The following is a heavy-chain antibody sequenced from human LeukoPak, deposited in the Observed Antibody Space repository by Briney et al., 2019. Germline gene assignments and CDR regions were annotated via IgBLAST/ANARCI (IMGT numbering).Heavy chain of an antibody. D-gene: IGHD6-19*01. CDR2: ISSYNVNT. CDR3: ARRVAVARRDAFDI. Sequence: SVKVSCKASDYTYTRSGISSGRQATGLGLGWRGCISSYNVNTNYGQKLQGRVTMSTDTSTGTAYMELRSLGSDDAGGYYCARRVAVARRDAFDIWGQGTMVTVSS. V-gene: IGHV1-18*01. J-gene: IGHJ3*02. CDR1: DYTYTRSG.